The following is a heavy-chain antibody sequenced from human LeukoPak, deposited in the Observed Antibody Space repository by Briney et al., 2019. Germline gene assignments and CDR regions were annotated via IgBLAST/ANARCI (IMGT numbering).Heavy chain of an antibody. J-gene: IGHJ4*02. CDR1: GFTFSSYA. CDR3: ARAASKGVTDY. D-gene: IGHD3-10*01. CDR2: INEDGSEK. V-gene: IGHV3-7*01. Sequence: GGSLRLSCAASGFTFSSYAMSWVRQAPGKGLEWVANINEDGSEKYYVDSVKGRFTISRDNAKNSLYLQMNSLRAEDTAVYYCARAASKGVTDYWGQGTLVTVSS.